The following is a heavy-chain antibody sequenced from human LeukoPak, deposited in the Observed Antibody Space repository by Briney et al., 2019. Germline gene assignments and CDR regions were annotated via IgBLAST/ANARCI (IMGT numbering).Heavy chain of an antibody. V-gene: IGHV1-18*01. CDR2: ISVYNGNT. CDR3: ATLLTMTPLRAFDI. D-gene: IGHD3-22*01. Sequence: ASVKVSCKASDYTFTSYGISWVRQAPGQGLEWMGWISVYNGNTNYAQKLQGRVTMATDTSTSTAYMELRSLRSEDTAVYYCATLLTMTPLRAFDIWGQGTMVTVSS. CDR1: DYTFTSYG. J-gene: IGHJ3*02.